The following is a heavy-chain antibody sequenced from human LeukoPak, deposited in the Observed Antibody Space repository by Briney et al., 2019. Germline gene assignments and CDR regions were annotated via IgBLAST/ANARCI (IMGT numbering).Heavy chain of an antibody. CDR3: ARRIAVAATINWFDP. CDR2: IKQDGSEK. Sequence: GGSLRLSCAASGFTFSSYWMSWVRQAPGKGLEWVANIKQDGSEKYYADSVKGRFTISRDNAKNSLYLQMNSLRAEDTAVYYCARRIAVAATINWFDPWGQGTLVTVSS. V-gene: IGHV3-7*03. J-gene: IGHJ5*02. CDR1: GFTFSSYW. D-gene: IGHD6-19*01.